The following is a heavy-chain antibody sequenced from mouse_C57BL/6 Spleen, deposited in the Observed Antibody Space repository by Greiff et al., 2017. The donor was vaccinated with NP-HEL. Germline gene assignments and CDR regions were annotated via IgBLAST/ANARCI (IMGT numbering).Heavy chain of an antibody. Sequence: EVKLEESGGGLVQPGGSMKLSCAASGFTFSDAWMDWVRQSPEKGLEWVAEIRNKANNHATYYAESVKGRFTISRDDSKSSVYLQMNSLRAEDTGIYYCTKRMPTIVTFDYWGQGTTLTVSS. CDR3: TKRMPTIVTFDY. D-gene: IGHD2-5*01. J-gene: IGHJ2*01. CDR2: IRNKANNHAT. CDR1: GFTFSDAW. V-gene: IGHV6-6*01.